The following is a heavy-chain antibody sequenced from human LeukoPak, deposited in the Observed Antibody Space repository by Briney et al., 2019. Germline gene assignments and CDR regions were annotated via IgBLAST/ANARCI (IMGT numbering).Heavy chain of an antibody. J-gene: IGHJ4*02. CDR2: ISWNSEST. Sequence: GGSLRLSCAASGFIFDDYAMHWVRQAPGKGLEWVSGISWNSESTAYADSVKGRFTISRDNAKNSLYLQMNSLRAEDTALYYCAKDAGNDFDYWGQGTLVTVSS. CDR1: GFIFDDYA. V-gene: IGHV3-9*01. CDR3: AKDAGNDFDY.